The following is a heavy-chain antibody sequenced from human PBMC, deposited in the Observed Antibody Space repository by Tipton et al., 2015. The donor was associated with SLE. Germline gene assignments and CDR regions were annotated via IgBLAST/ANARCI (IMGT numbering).Heavy chain of an antibody. CDR3: ARENLENVDFWSGYPHGIGF. V-gene: IGHV3-23*01. Sequence: GSLRLSCAASRFTFSNYAMNWVRQAPGKGLEWVSGISGSGGSTYYADSVKGRFTISRDNSKNTLFLQMNSLRAEDAAIYYCARENLENVDFWSGYPHGIGFWGQGTLVTVSS. CDR2: ISGSGGST. J-gene: IGHJ4*02. CDR1: RFTFSNYA. D-gene: IGHD3-3*01.